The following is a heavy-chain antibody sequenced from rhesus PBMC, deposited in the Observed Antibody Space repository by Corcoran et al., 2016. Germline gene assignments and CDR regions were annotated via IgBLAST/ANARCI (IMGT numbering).Heavy chain of an antibody. D-gene: IGHD3-16*01. CDR2: IYGNSAST. CDR1: GGSISGYSY. CDR3: ARDQYYSGSYYPDY. Sequence: QVQLQQWGEGLVKPSETLSLTCAVYGGSISGYSYWSWIRQPPGKGLEWIGYIYGNSASTNYNPSLKNRVTISKDTSKNQFSLKLSSVTAADTAVYYCARDQYYSGSYYPDYWGQGVLVTVSS. V-gene: IGHV4-73*01. J-gene: IGHJ4*01.